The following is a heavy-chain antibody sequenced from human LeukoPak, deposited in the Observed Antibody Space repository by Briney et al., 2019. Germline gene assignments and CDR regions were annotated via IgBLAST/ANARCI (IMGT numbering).Heavy chain of an antibody. D-gene: IGHD3-10*01. J-gene: IGHJ6*02. V-gene: IGHV4-59*01. Sequence: KPSETLSLTCTVSGGSIRSYYWSWIRQPPGKGLEWIGYIYYSGSTNYNPSLKSRVTISVDTSKNQFSLKLSSVTAADTAVYYCARDRITLVRGALRYYGMDVWGQGTTVTVSS. CDR1: GGSIRSYY. CDR3: ARDRITLVRGALRYYGMDV. CDR2: IYYSGST.